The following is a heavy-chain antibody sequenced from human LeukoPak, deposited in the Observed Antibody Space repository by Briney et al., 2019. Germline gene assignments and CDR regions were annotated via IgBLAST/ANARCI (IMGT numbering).Heavy chain of an antibody. V-gene: IGHV4-59*01. CDR3: ARVDYYDSSGYFDY. J-gene: IGHJ4*02. CDR2: IYYSGST. CDR1: GDSITDNH. Sequence: SETLSLTCTVSGDSITDNHWSWVRQPPGKGLEWIGYIYYSGSTNYNPSLKSRVTISVDTSKNQFSLKLSSVTAADTAVYYCARVDYYDSSGYFDYWGQGTLVTVSS. D-gene: IGHD3-22*01.